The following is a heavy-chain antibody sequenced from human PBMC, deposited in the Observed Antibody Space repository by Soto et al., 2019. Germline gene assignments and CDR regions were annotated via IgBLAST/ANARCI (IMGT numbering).Heavy chain of an antibody. V-gene: IGHV3-30*18. J-gene: IGHJ4*02. CDR1: GFTFSDYA. CDR2: VSHDGRNT. CDR3: AKGRRQWLVTSDFNY. Sequence: VQLVESGGGVVQPGRSLRLSCAASGFTFSDYAMHWVRQAPGKGLGWVAVVSHDGRNTPYADSVKGRFTISRDSSKPTVSLEMTSLRAEDTAVYYWAKGRRQWLVTSDFNYWGQGALVTVSS. D-gene: IGHD6-19*01.